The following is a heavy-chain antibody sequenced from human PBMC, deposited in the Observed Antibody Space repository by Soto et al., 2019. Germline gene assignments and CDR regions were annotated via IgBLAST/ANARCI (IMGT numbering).Heavy chain of an antibody. CDR3: ARSFNDWTPYFDY. Sequence: PGGSLRLSCAASGFSVTDHYMTWVRQAPGQGLEWVSVLYTGSSAYYGDSVKGRFTISRDSSTNTLYLQMSSRKVGDTAFYFCARSFNDWTPYFDYWSEGALVTVSS. J-gene: IGHJ4*02. D-gene: IGHD3-9*01. CDR2: LYTGSSA. CDR1: GFSVTDHY. V-gene: IGHV3-53*01.